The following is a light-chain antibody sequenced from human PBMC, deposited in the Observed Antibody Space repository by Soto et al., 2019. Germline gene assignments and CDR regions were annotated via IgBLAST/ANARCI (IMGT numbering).Light chain of an antibody. V-gene: IGLV2-14*01. CDR2: DVS. J-gene: IGLJ1*01. Sequence: QSALTQPASVSGSPGQSITISCTGTSGDVGGYNYVSWYQQHPGKAPKLMIYDVSSRPSGVSNRFSGSKSGNTASLTISGLQAEDEADYYCNSYTSSSTPYVFGTGTKVTVL. CDR3: NSYTSSSTPYV. CDR1: SGDVGGYNY.